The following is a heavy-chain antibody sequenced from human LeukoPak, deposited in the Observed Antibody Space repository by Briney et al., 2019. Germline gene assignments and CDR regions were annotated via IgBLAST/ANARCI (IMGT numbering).Heavy chain of an antibody. CDR1: GFTLSDYY. V-gene: IGHV3-11*05. CDR2: ISTSGDYT. CDR3: ARGHYGLDV. J-gene: IGHJ6*02. Sequence: PGGSLRLSCAASGFTLSDYYMTWIRLAPGKGLEWVSYISTSGDYTNYADSVMGRYTMSRDNARNSLYLQMSSLRDEDTAVYYCARGHYGLDVWGQGTTVTVS.